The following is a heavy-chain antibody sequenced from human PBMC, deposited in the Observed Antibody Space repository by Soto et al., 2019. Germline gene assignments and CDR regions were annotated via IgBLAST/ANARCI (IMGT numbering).Heavy chain of an antibody. CDR2: IRSKAYGGTT. Sequence: GGSLRLSCAGSGFTFSDYWMHWFRQPPGKGLEWVGFIRSKAYGGTTEYAASVKGRFTISRDDSKSIAYLQMNSLKTEDTAVYYCTRAIVVVIKVDIWGQGTMVTVSS. D-gene: IGHD3-22*01. CDR1: GFTFSDYW. CDR3: TRAIVVVIKVDI. V-gene: IGHV3-49*03. J-gene: IGHJ3*02.